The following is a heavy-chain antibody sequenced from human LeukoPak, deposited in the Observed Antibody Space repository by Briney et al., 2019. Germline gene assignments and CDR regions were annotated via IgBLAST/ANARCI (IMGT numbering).Heavy chain of an antibody. CDR2: IRYDGSNK. V-gene: IGHV3-30*02. D-gene: IGHD4-17*01. J-gene: IGHJ6*03. Sequence: GGSLRLSCAASGFTFSSYGMHWIRQAPGKGLEWVAFIRYDGSNKYYADSVKGRFTISRDNSKNTLYLQMNSLRAEDTAVYYCAKLTTVTPDPYYYYYMDVWGKGTTVTISS. CDR3: AKLTTVTPDPYYYYYMDV. CDR1: GFTFSSYG.